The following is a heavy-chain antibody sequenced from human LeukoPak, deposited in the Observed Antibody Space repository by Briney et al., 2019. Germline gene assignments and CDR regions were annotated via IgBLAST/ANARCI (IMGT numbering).Heavy chain of an antibody. CDR1: GGSISSYY. Sequence: SETLSLTCTVSGGSISSYYWSWIRQPPGKGLEWIGYIYYSGSTNYNPSLKSRVTISVDTSKNQFSLKLSSVTAADTAVYYCARASLGAVAGYCFDYWGQGTLVTVSS. CDR3: ARASLGAVAGYCFDY. D-gene: IGHD6-19*01. V-gene: IGHV4-59*01. CDR2: IYYSGST. J-gene: IGHJ4*02.